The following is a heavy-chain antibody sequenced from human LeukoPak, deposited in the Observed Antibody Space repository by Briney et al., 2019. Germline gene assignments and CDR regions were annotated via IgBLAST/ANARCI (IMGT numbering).Heavy chain of an antibody. V-gene: IGHV5-51*01. Sequence: GESLRISCKVSEYSFFSYWIGWVRQMPGKDLEWMGIMYPGDSDIRYSPSFQGQVTISVDKSINTAYLQWSSLKASDTAIYYCARPRTGTKGGAFDIWGQGTLVTVSS. J-gene: IGHJ3*02. CDR1: EYSFFSYW. D-gene: IGHD1-7*01. CDR2: MYPGDSDI. CDR3: ARPRTGTKGGAFDI.